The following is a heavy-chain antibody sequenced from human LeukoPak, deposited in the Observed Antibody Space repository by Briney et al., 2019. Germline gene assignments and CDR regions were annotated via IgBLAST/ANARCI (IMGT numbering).Heavy chain of an antibody. CDR2: ISGSGGST. D-gene: IGHD3-3*01. CDR1: GFTFSSYA. J-gene: IGHJ5*02. Sequence: GGSLRLSCAASGFTFSSYAMSWVRQAPGKGLEWVSAISGSGGSTYYADSVKGRFTISRDNSKNTLYLQINSLRAEDTAVYYCAKDVFWSGYYSGSDVNWFDPWGQGTLVTVSS. V-gene: IGHV3-23*01. CDR3: AKDVFWSGYYSGSDVNWFDP.